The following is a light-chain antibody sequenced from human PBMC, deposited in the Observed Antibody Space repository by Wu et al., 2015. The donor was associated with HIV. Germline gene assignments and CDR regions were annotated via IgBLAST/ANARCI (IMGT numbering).Light chain of an antibody. CDR2: GAS. V-gene: IGKV3-20*01. CDR3: QQYGTSPAT. Sequence: ELVMTQSPATLSVSPGERATLSCRASESVRSKLAWYQQKPGQAPRLLIYGASTRATGIPERFSGSGSGTDFTLTINRLEPEDFVVYFCQQYGTSPATFGQGTKLEIK. CDR1: ESVRSK. J-gene: IGKJ2*01.